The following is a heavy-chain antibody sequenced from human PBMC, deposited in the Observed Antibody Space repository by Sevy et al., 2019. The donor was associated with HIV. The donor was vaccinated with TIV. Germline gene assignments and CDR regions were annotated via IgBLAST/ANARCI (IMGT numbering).Heavy chain of an antibody. CDR3: AGEWLRDTGGIDV. J-gene: IGHJ6*02. CDR2: IKQDGSEK. D-gene: IGHD5-12*01. CDR1: EFTFSSYW. V-gene: IGHV3-7*01. Sequence: GGSLRLSCAASEFTFSSYWMSWVRQAPGKGLEWVANIKQDGSEKYYVDSVKGRFTISRDNAKNSLYLQMNSLTAEDTAVYYCAGEWLRDTGGIDVWGQGTTVTVSS.